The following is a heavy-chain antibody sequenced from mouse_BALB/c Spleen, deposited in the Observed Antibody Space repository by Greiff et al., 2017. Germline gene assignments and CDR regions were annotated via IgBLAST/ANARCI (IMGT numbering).Heavy chain of an antibody. D-gene: IGHD1-1*01. CDR3: ASPYYYGSSYFAY. CDR1: GFTFSSYG. CDR2: ISSGGSYT. J-gene: IGHJ3*01. V-gene: IGHV5-6*01. Sequence: EVQGVESGGDLVKPGGSLKLSCAASGFTFSSYGMSWVRQTPDKRLEWVATISSGGSYTYYPDSVKGRFTISRDNAKNTLYLQMSSLKSEDTAMYYCASPYYYGSSYFAYWGQGTLVTVSA.